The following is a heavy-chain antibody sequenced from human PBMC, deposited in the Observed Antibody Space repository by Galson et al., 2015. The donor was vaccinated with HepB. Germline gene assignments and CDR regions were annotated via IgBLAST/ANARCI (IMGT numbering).Heavy chain of an antibody. D-gene: IGHD6-13*01. CDR3: ARSGYSSSWYVY. J-gene: IGHJ4*02. CDR2: IDPSDSYT. V-gene: IGHV5-10-1*01. CDR1: GYSFTSYW. Sequence: QSGAEVKKPGESLRISCKGSGYSFTSYWISWVRQMPGKGLEWMGRIDPSDSYTNYSPSFQGHVTISADKSISTAYLQWSSLEASDTAMYYCARSGYSSSWYVYWGQGTLVTVSS.